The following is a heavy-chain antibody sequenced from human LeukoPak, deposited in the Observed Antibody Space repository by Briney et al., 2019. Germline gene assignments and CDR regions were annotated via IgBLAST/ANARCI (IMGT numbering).Heavy chain of an antibody. J-gene: IGHJ6*03. CDR2: INHSGST. CDR1: GGSFSGYY. Sequence: SETLSLTCAVYGGSFSGYYWSWIRQPPGTGLEWSGEINHSGSTNYNPSLKSRVTISVDTSKNQFSLKLSSVTAADTAVYYCARGGFGGSSSYYYYYYMDVWGKGTTVTVSS. V-gene: IGHV4-34*01. CDR3: ARGGFGGSSSYYYYYYMDV. D-gene: IGHD6-6*01.